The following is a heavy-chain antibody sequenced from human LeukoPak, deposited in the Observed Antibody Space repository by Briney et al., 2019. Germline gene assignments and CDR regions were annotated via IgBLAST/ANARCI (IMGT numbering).Heavy chain of an antibody. V-gene: IGHV3-49*04. CDR2: IRSKADGGTT. J-gene: IGHJ4*02. Sequence: GGSLGLSCTSSGFTFGDYAMSWVRQAPGKGLEWVCFIRSKADGGTTEYAASVKGRFTILRDDSAGIAYLQMNSLKTEDTAVYFCTREARITMIRGDYWGQGTLVTVSS. D-gene: IGHD3-10*01. CDR1: GFTFGDYA. CDR3: TREARITMIRGDY.